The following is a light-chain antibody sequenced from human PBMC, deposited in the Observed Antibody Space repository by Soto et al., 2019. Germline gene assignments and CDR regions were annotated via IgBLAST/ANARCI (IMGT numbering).Light chain of an antibody. CDR3: QQYDGPPWT. J-gene: IGKJ1*01. V-gene: IGKV3-20*01. CDR2: GAS. Sequence: EIVLTKSPGTLSLSPGERATLSCRASQSVSNNYLAWYQQKPGQAPRLLIYGASTRATGIPDRFSGSGSGTDFTLTISRLEPEDFAVYYCQQYDGPPWTFGHGTKVDIK. CDR1: QSVSNNY.